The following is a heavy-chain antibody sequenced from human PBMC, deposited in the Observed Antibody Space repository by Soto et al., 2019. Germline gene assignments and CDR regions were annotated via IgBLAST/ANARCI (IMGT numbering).Heavy chain of an antibody. D-gene: IGHD3-22*01. V-gene: IGHV4-59*01. CDR3: ARLSGYYWVFHY. Sequence: SGALSVTCTVSGGSISNYYWSWIRQPPGKGLEWIGYIYYTGSNNYNPSLKSRVTISIDTSKNQFALELGSVTAADTAVYYCARLSGYYWVFHYWGQGTLVTVSS. CDR1: GGSISNYY. J-gene: IGHJ4*02. CDR2: IYYTGSN.